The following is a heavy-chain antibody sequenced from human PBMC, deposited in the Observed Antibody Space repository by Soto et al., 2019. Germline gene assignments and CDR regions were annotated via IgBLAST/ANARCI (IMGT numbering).Heavy chain of an antibody. V-gene: IGHV3-30*18. Sequence: QVQLVESGGGVVQHGRSLRLSCAASGFTFSSYGMHWVRQAPGKGLEWVAVISYDGSNKYYADSVKCRFTISRDNSKNTLYLQMNSLRAEDTAVYYCAKDGGGSSWDYFDDGGQGTLVTVSS. J-gene: IGHJ4*02. CDR1: GFTFSSYG. CDR2: ISYDGSNK. D-gene: IGHD6-13*01. CDR3: AKDGGGSSWDYFDD.